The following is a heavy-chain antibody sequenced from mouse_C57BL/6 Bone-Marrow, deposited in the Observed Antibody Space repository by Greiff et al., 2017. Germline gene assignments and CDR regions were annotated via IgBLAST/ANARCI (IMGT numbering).Heavy chain of an antibody. CDR2: ISYDGSN. J-gene: IGHJ4*01. CDR3: ARDYGSSQSFYAMDY. CDR1: GYSITSGYY. V-gene: IGHV3-6*01. D-gene: IGHD1-1*01. Sequence: ESGPGLVKPSQSLSLTCSVTGYSITSGYYWNWIRQFPGNKLEWMGYISYDGSNNYNPSLKNRISITRDTSKNQFFLKLNSVTTVDTATYYCARDYGSSQSFYAMDYWGQGTSVTVSS.